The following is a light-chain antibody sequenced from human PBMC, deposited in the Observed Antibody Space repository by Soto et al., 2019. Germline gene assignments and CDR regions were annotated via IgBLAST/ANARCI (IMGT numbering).Light chain of an antibody. Sequence: QSVLTQPPSVSGAPGQRVTISCTGGSSNIGAGSDVHWYQQLPGTAPKLLISGNNNRPSGVPDRFSGSKSGTSASLAITGLQAEDEAEYYCQSYDSSLSAYVVGTGTKLTGL. CDR1: SSNIGAGSD. CDR3: QSYDSSLSAYV. J-gene: IGLJ1*01. V-gene: IGLV1-40*01. CDR2: GNN.